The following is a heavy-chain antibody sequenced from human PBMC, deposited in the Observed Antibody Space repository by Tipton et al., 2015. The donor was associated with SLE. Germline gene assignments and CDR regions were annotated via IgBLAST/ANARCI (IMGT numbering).Heavy chain of an antibody. J-gene: IGHJ3*02. V-gene: IGHV3-33*06. CDR1: GFTFSSYG. D-gene: IGHD2-15*01. Sequence: RSLRLSCAASGFTFSSYGMHWVRRAPGKGLEWVAVIWYDGSNKYYADSVKGRFTISRDNSKNTLYLQMNSLRAEDTAVYYCAKGWPSAFDIWGQGTMVTVSS. CDR2: IWYDGSNK. CDR3: AKGWPSAFDI.